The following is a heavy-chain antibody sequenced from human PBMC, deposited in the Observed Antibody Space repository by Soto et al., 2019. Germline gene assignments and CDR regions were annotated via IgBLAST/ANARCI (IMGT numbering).Heavy chain of an antibody. CDR1: GFTFSNYA. Sequence: EVQLVESGGGLVQPWGSLRLSCAASGFTFSNYAMHWVRQAPGKGLEYVSAIRRDGGSTYYANSVKGRFTISRDNSKNTLYLQMGSLRAEDMAVYYCARDLYTDRISVAVCWGQGTLVTVSS. V-gene: IGHV3-64*01. CDR2: IRRDGGST. CDR3: ARDLYTDRISVAVC. D-gene: IGHD6-19*01. J-gene: IGHJ4*02.